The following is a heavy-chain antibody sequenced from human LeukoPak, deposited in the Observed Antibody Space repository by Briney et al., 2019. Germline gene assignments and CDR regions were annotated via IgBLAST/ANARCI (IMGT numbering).Heavy chain of an antibody. CDR2: IYYSGST. CDR1: GGSISSSSYY. CDR3: ARDSGPTNFADI. J-gene: IGHJ3*02. V-gene: IGHV4-61*01. Sequence: PSETLSLTCTVSGGSISSSSYYWSWIRQPPGKGPEWIGYIYYSGSTNYNPSLKSRVTISVDTSKNQFSLKLSSVTAADTAVYYCARDSGPTNFADIWGQGTMVTVSS. D-gene: IGHD1-26*01.